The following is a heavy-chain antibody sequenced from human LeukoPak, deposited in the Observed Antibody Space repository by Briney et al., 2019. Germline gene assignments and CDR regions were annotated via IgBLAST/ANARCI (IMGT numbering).Heavy chain of an antibody. J-gene: IGHJ4*02. D-gene: IGHD3-10*01. V-gene: IGHV4-59*01. CDR1: GGPLSTYK. CDR2: IYHGGTT. CDR3: ARDTSVGSGMQY. Sequence: KTSETLSLTCSVSGGPLSTYKWSWVRQSPGKGLEWIGYIYHGGTTNYSPSLKSRATISAHTARNQFSLRLRSVTAADTAIYYCARDTSVGSGMQYWGQGTLVSVSS.